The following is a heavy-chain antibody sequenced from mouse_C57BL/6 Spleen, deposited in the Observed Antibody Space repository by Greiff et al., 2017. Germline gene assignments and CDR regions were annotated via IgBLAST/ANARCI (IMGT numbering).Heavy chain of an antibody. D-gene: IGHD2-1*01. J-gene: IGHJ4*01. CDR2: IHPSDSDT. CDR3: AIGRIYYGNYEAMDY. Sequence: VQLQQPGAELVKPGASVKVSCKASGYTFTSYWMHWVKQRPGQGLEWIGRIHPSDSDTNYNQKFKGKATLTVDKSSSTAYMQLSSRTSEDSAVYDCAIGRIYYGNYEAMDYWGQGTSVTVSS. V-gene: IGHV1-74*01. CDR1: GYTFTSYW.